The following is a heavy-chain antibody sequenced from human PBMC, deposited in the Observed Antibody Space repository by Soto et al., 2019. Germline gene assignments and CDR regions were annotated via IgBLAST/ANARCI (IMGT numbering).Heavy chain of an antibody. CDR2: IFHRGST. D-gene: IGHD3-22*01. CDR1: GDSITTNNW. J-gene: IGHJ4*02. CDR3: ARKYFDTTLYYMDY. V-gene: IGHV4-4*02. Sequence: QVQPQESGPGLVKPSGTLSLTCDVSGDSITTNNWWGWVRQSPGTGLEWIGEIFHRGSTYSNPSLRSRVLMSLDKSKNQFSLRLNSVTAADTAIYYCARKYFDTTLYYMDYWGQGIPVTVSS.